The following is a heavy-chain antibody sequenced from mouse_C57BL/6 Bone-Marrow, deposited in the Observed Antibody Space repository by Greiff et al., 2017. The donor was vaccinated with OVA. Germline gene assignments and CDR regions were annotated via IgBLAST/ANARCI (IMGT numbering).Heavy chain of an antibody. CDR2: IDPSDSYT. CDR1: GYTFTSYW. D-gene: IGHD1-1*02. V-gene: IGHV1-50*01. J-gene: IGHJ2*01. CDR3: ARRGGDYGY. Sequence: VQLQQPGAELVKPGASVKLSCKASGYTFTSYWMQWVKQRPGQGLEWIGEIDPSDSYTNYNQKFKGKATLTVDTSSSTAYMQLSSLTSEDAAVYYCARRGGDYGYWGQGNTLTVTS.